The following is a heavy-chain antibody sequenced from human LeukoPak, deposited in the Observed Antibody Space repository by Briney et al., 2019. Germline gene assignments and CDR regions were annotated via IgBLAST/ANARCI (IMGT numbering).Heavy chain of an antibody. CDR1: GFTFSSYS. CDR2: ISSGSGSI. J-gene: IGHJ6*03. Sequence: PGGSLRLSCSASGFTFSSYSMNWVRQAPGKGLEWVSYISSGSGSIYYADSVKGRFTISRDNAKNSVFLQMNSLRAEDTAVYYCARGGQSAGYCTNGVCPYYYYYYMDVWGKGTTVTVSS. CDR3: ARGGQSAGYCTNGVCPYYYYYYMDV. V-gene: IGHV3-48*04. D-gene: IGHD2-8*01.